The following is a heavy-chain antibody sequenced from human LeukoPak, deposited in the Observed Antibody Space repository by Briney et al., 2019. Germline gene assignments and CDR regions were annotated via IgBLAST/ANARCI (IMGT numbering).Heavy chain of an antibody. D-gene: IGHD4-17*01. CDR1: GYTFTSYP. J-gene: IGHJ4*02. Sequence: ASVKVSRKASGYTFTSYPISWVRQAPGQGLEWMGWITTYNGNTNSAQKLQGRVTMTTDTSTSTAYMDLRGLRSDDTAVYYCARGYDYGDYVGDFDYWGQGTLVTVSS. CDR3: ARGYDYGDYVGDFDY. V-gene: IGHV1-18*01. CDR2: ITTYNGNT.